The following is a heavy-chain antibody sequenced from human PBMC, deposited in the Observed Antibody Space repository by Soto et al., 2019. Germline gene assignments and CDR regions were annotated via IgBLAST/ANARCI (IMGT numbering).Heavy chain of an antibody. CDR2: MSHSHGT. J-gene: IGHJ3*02. Sequence: QVQLQQWGAGLLKPSETLSLTCAVFGGSVNSGNYYWSWIRQPPGKGLEWIGEMSHSHGTHFNPSLKSRVTISVDTSKNQFSLKMSSVTAADTALYYCARVERGTATTVVDAFDIWGPGTMVTVSS. CDR1: GGSVNSGNYY. CDR3: ARVERGTATTVVDAFDI. V-gene: IGHV4-34*01. D-gene: IGHD1-1*01.